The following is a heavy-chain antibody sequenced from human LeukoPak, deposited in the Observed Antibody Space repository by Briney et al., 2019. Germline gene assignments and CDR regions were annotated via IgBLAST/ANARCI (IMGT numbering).Heavy chain of an antibody. CDR2: IYYSGST. CDR3: ARHVIRAFDI. V-gene: IGHV4-39*01. CDR1: GGSISSSSYY. J-gene: IGHJ3*02. Sequence: SETLSLTRTVSGGSISSSSYYWGWIRQPPGKGLEWIGSIYYSGSTYYNPSLKSRVTISVDTSKNQFSLKLSSVTAADTAVYYCARHVIRAFDIWGQGTMVTVSS.